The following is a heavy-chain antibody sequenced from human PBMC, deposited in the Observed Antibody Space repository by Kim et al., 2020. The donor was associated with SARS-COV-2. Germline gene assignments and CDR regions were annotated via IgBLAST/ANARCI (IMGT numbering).Heavy chain of an antibody. CDR3: TKSDWFDP. CDR1: GFTLTSYW. V-gene: IGHV3-74*01. CDR2: LKYDGSRT. Sequence: GGSLRLSCVASGFTLTSYWMHWVRQAPGKGLVWVSRLKYDGSRTSYADSVKGRFTISRDIAKNTLYLQMNNLRVEDTAVYYCTKSDWFDPWGQGTLVTVS. J-gene: IGHJ5*02.